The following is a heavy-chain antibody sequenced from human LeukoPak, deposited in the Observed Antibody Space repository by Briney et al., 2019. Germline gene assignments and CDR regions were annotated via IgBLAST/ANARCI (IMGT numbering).Heavy chain of an antibody. Sequence: GGSLRLSCAVSGFTVSSNYMNWGRQAPGKGLEWGSAIYRGGSTYYADSVRGRFTISRDNSKNTVSLQMNSLTDADTAVYYCARGNYGPGNYYMGDAFDVWGQGTLVSVSS. V-gene: IGHV3-53*01. D-gene: IGHD3-10*01. CDR1: GFTVSSNY. J-gene: IGHJ3*01. CDR2: IYRGGST. CDR3: ARGNYGPGNYYMGDAFDV.